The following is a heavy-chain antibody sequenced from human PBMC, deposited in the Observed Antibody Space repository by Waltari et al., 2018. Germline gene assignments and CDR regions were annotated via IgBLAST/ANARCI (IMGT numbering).Heavy chain of an antibody. J-gene: IGHJ4*02. V-gene: IGHV3-48*03. Sequence: EVQLVESGGGLVQPGGSLRLSCAASGFTFSSYEMNWVRQAPGKGLEWVSYISSSGSTIYYADSVKGRFTISRDNAKNSLYLQMNSLRAEDTAVYYCARVTAAGSELDYWGQGTLVTVSS. CDR3: ARVTAAGSELDY. CDR2: ISSSGSTI. D-gene: IGHD6-13*01. CDR1: GFTFSSYE.